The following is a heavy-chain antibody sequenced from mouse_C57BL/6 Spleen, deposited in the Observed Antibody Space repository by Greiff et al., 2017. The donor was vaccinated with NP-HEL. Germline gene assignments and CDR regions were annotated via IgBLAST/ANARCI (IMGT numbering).Heavy chain of an antibody. CDR3: ARFSSDGYTGYFDV. J-gene: IGHJ1*03. Sequence: VQLQQSGPELVKPGASVKISCKASGYTFTDYYMNWVKQSHGKSLEWIGDINPNNGGTSYNQKFKGKATLTVDKSSSTAYMELRSLTSEDSAVYYCARFSSDGYTGYFDVWGTGTTVTVSS. CDR2: INPNNGGT. V-gene: IGHV1-26*01. CDR1: GYTFTDYY. D-gene: IGHD2-3*01.